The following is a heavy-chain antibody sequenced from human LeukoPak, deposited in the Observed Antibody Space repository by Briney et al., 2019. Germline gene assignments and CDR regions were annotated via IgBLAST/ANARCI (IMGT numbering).Heavy chain of an antibody. V-gene: IGHV3-53*01. CDR2: VYSDGST. Sequence: GGSLRLSCAASGFIVSSNYMSWVRQAPGKGLEWVSVVYSDGSTYYADSVKGRFTISRDNSKNTLYLQMNSLRAEDTAVYYCARADKAIDYWGQGTLVTVSS. D-gene: IGHD1-26*01. CDR3: ARADKAIDY. CDR1: GFIVSSNY. J-gene: IGHJ4*02.